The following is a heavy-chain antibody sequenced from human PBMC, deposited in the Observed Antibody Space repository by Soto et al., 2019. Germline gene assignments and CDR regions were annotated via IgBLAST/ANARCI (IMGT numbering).Heavy chain of an antibody. CDR2: IWYDGSNK. Sequence: GGSLRLSCAASGFTFSSYGMHWVRQAPGKGLEWVAVIWYDGSNKYYADSVKGRFTISRDNSKNTLYLQMNSLRAEDTAVYYCARAYKGYYYYMDVWGKGTTVTVSS. CDR1: GFTFSSYG. D-gene: IGHD1-20*01. CDR3: ARAYKGYYYYMDV. J-gene: IGHJ6*03. V-gene: IGHV3-33*01.